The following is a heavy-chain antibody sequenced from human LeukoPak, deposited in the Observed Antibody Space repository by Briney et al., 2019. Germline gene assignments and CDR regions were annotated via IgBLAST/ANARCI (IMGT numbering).Heavy chain of an antibody. Sequence: GGSLRLSCAASGFTFSSYWIHWVRQAPGKGLVWVSRINSDGSSTSYEDSVKGRFTISRDNARNTLYLQMNSLRAEDTAVYYCANPLNDYGESPYYYYYGLDVWGQGTTVTVSS. D-gene: IGHD4-17*01. J-gene: IGHJ6*02. CDR1: GFTFSSYW. CDR3: ANPLNDYGESPYYYYYGLDV. CDR2: INSDGSST. V-gene: IGHV3-74*01.